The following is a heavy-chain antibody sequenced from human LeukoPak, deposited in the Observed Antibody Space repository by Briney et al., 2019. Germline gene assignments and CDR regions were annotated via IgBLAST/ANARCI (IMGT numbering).Heavy chain of an antibody. CDR3: AQGYYGSRSFYDRDYYHYYGMDV. Sequence: GRSLRLSCAASGFTFDDYAMHWVRQAPGKGLEGVSGMSWNSGSIGYADSVKGRFTISRDNAKNSLYLQMNSLRAEDPALYYCAQGYYGSRSFYDRDYYHYYGMDVWGQGTTLTVSS. CDR1: GFTFDDYA. D-gene: IGHD3-10*01. CDR2: MSWNSGSI. V-gene: IGHV3-9*01. J-gene: IGHJ6*02.